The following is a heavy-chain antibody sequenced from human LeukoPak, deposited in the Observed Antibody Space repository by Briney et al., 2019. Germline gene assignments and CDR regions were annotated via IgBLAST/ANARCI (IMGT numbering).Heavy chain of an antibody. CDR3: AIDCSSTSCLPS. D-gene: IGHD2-2*01. V-gene: IGHV1-69*13. Sequence: ASVKVSCKASGGTFSSYAISWVRQAPGQGLEWMGGIIPIFGTANYAQKFQGRVTITADESTSTAYMELSSLRSEDTAVYYCAIDCSSTSCLPSWGQGTLVTVSS. CDR2: IIPIFGTA. J-gene: IGHJ4*02. CDR1: GGTFSSYA.